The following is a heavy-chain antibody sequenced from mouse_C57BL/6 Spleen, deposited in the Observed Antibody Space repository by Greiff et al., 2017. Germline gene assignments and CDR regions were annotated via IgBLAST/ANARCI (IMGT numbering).Heavy chain of an antibody. CDR1: GYTFTSYW. J-gene: IGHJ3*01. Sequence: VQLQQPGAELVKPGASVKMSCQASGYTFTSYWITWVKQRPGQGLEWIGDIYPGSGSTNYNEKFKSKATLTVDTSSSTAYMQLSSLTSEDSAVYYCARVSDGYYGWFAYWGQGTLVTVSA. D-gene: IGHD2-3*01. V-gene: IGHV1-55*01. CDR2: IYPGSGST. CDR3: ARVSDGYYGWFAY.